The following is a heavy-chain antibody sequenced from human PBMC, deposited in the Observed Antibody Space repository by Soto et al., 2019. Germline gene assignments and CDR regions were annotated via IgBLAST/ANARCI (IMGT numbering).Heavy chain of an antibody. CDR1: GFTFSSYA. V-gene: IGHV3-23*01. CDR3: EKDGGPSETGYYYYYYGMDV. D-gene: IGHD3-9*01. Sequence: PGGSLRLSCAASGFTFSSYAMSWVRQAPGKGLEWVSAISGSGGSTYYADSVKGRFTISRDNSKNTLYLQMNSLRAEDTAVYYCEKDGGPSETGYYYYYYGMDVRGQGTTVTVSS. J-gene: IGHJ6*02. CDR2: ISGSGGST.